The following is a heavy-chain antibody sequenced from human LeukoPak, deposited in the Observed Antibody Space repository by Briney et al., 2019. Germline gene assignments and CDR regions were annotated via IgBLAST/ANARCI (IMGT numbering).Heavy chain of an antibody. D-gene: IGHD2-15*01. J-gene: IGHJ4*02. CDR3: ARALGYCSGGSCYYFDY. CDR2: IYYSGSN. CDR1: GGSISIDY. Sequence: PSETLSLTCTVSGGSISIDYWSWIRQPPGKGLEWIGYIYYSGSNNYNPSLKSRVNISVDTSKNQFSLQLSSVTAADTAVYYCARALGYCSGGSCYYFDYWGQGTLVTVSS. V-gene: IGHV4-59*01.